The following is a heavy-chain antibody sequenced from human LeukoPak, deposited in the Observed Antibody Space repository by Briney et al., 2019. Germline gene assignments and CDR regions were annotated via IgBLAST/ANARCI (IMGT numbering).Heavy chain of an antibody. J-gene: IGHJ4*02. D-gene: IGHD6-13*01. V-gene: IGHV3-74*01. Sequence: PGGSLRLSCAASGFIFGSYWMHWVRQAPGKGLVWVSRINSDGSSTNYADSVEGRFTISRDNAKNTLYLQMNSLRAEDTAVYYCARGAAGFDYWGQGTLVTVSS. CDR2: INSDGSST. CDR3: ARGAAGFDY. CDR1: GFIFGSYW.